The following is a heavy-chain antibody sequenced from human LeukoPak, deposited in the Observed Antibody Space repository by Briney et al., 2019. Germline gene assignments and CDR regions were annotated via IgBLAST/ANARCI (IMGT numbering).Heavy chain of an antibody. CDR2: IWYDGTNK. CDR3: ARDPGPMDDGYCDY. Sequence: GRSLRLSCAASGFTFSSYGMHWVRQAPGKGLEWVAVIWYDGTNKYYADSVKGRFTMSRDSSKNTLYLQMNSLRVEDTAIYYCARDPGPMDDGYCDYWGQGTLVTVSS. J-gene: IGHJ4*02. CDR1: GFTFSSYG. V-gene: IGHV3-33*01. D-gene: IGHD3-10*01.